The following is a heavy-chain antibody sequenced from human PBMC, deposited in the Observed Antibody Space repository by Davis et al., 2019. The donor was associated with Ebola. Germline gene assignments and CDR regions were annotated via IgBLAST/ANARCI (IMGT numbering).Heavy chain of an antibody. V-gene: IGHV1-3*04. CDR1: GYIFTNHA. J-gene: IGHJ1*01. CDR2: ISTGNGNA. D-gene: IGHD3-10*01. CDR3: AREAEVDGSIFFLH. Sequence: AASVKVSCKASGYIFTNHAMHWVRQAPGQRLEWMGWISTGNGNARYSQKFQGRVTITRDTSASTAHMELRGLRSDDTAVYYCAREAEVDGSIFFLHWGQGTLVTVSS.